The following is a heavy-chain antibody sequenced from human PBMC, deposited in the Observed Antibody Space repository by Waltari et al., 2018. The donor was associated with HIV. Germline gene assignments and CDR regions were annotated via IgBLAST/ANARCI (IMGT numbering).Heavy chain of an antibody. J-gene: IGHJ4*02. D-gene: IGHD6-19*01. Sequence: EVQLVESVGGLVQPGGSLRLSCPASDFTFNTYWMSWVRQAPGKGLEGVAIRKEDGSNERYVDSGKGRFTISTDNAKKSLYLQMNGLRVEDSAVYYCVGGSGWLMDNWGQGTLVTVSS. CDR1: DFTFNTYW. CDR3: VGGSGWLMDN. CDR2: RKEDGSNE. V-gene: IGHV3-7*01.